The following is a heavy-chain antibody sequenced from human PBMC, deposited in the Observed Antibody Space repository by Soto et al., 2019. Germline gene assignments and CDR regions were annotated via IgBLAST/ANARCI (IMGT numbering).Heavy chain of an antibody. J-gene: IGHJ3*02. V-gene: IGHV1-69*04. CDR1: GGTFSSYT. CDR3: ARDPSPFYCSSTSCYADAFDI. D-gene: IGHD2-2*01. Sequence: GASVKVSCKASGGTFSSYTISWVRQAPGRGLEWMGRIIPILGIANYAQKFQGRVTITADKSTSTAYMELSSLRSEDTAVYYCARDPSPFYCSSTSCYADAFDIWGQGTMVTVSS. CDR2: IIPILGIA.